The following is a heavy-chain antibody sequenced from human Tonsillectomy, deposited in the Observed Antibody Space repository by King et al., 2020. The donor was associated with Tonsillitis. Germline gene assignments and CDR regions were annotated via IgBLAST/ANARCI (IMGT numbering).Heavy chain of an antibody. V-gene: IGHV3-23*04. CDR2: LSGSGGDT. D-gene: IGHD3-3*01. J-gene: IGHJ4*02. CDR3: AKDVTGSGYYFYDY. Sequence: EVQLVESGGGLVQPGGSLRLSCAASGFIFTNYAMSWVRQAPGKGLEWVSALSGSGGDTDYADSVKGRFTISRDNSKNTLYRQMNSLRAEDTAVYYCAKDVTGSGYYFYDYWGQGTLVTVSS. CDR1: GFIFTNYA.